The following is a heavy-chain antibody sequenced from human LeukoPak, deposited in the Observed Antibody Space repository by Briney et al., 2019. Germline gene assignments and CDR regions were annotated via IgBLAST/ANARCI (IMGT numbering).Heavy chain of an antibody. CDR1: GGSFSGYY. V-gene: IGHV4-34*01. D-gene: IGHD6-19*01. Sequence: SETLSLTCAVYGGSFSGYYWSWIRQPPGKGLEWIGEINHSGSTNYNPSLKSRVTISVDTSKNQFPLKLSSVTAADTAVYYCARGFWQWLKLDXWGQGTLVTVSS. CDR2: INHSGST. CDR3: ARGFWQWLKLDX. J-gene: IGHJ4*02.